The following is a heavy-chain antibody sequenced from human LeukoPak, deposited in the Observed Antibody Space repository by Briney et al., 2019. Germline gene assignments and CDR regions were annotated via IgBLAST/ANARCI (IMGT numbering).Heavy chain of an antibody. CDR3: ARDQSYDILTGYYYFDY. Sequence: GGSLRLSCAASGFTFSSYWMSWVRQAPGKGLEWVANIKQDGSEKYYVDSVKGRFTISRDNAKNSPYLQMNSLRAEDTAVYYCARDQSYDILTGYYYFDYWGQGTLVTVSS. D-gene: IGHD3-9*01. J-gene: IGHJ4*02. V-gene: IGHV3-7*01. CDR2: IKQDGSEK. CDR1: GFTFSSYW.